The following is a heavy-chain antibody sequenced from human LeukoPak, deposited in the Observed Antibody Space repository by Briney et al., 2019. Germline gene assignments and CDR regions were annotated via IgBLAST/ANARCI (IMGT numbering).Heavy chain of an antibody. CDR1: GGTFSSYA. CDR3: ARGDYYDSSGYRTHYYFDY. V-gene: IGHV1-69*04. Sequence: SVKVSCNASGGTFSSYAISWVRQAPGQGLEWMGRIIPILGIANYAQKFQGRVTITADKSTSTAYMELSSLRSEDTAVYYCARGDYYDSSGYRTHYYFDYWGQGTLVTVSS. D-gene: IGHD3-22*01. CDR2: IIPILGIA. J-gene: IGHJ4*02.